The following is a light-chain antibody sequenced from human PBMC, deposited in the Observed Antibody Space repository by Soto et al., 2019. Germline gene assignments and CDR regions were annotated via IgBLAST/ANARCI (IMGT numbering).Light chain of an antibody. CDR3: QQRTNWPLT. V-gene: IGKV3-11*01. CDR2: DAS. CDR1: QSVTTF. Sequence: EIVLTQSPVTLSLSPGERATLSCRASQSVTTFLAWYQQKPGQAPRLLIYDASKRATGIPARFSGSGSGTDFTLTISRLEPEDFVVYYCQQRTNWPLTFGGGTKVEIK. J-gene: IGKJ4*01.